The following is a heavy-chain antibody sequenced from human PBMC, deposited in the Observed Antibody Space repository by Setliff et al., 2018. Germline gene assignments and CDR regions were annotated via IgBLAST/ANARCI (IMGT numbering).Heavy chain of an antibody. CDR2: VHYSGTT. CDR3: ARMTGFAYMDV. CDR1: GGSLSGSSDY. V-gene: IGHV4-39*07. Sequence: SETLSLTCSVSGGSLSGSSDYWGWIRQPPGKGLEWIGSVHYSGTTYYNPSLKSRLTMSVDTSKNHFSLRVSSVTAADTAVYFCARMTGFAYMDVWGKGTPVTVS. J-gene: IGHJ6*03.